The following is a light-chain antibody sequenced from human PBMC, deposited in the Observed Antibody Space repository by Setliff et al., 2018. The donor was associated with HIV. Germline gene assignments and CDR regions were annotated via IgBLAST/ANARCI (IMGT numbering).Light chain of an antibody. J-gene: IGLJ3*02. CDR3: GTWDSSLSAGV. V-gene: IGLV1-51*01. CDR2: DNN. Sequence: QEVTISCSGSSSNIGNNYVSWYQQLPGTAPKLLIYDNNKRPSGIPDRFSGSKSDTSATLGITGLQTGDEADYYCGTWDSSLSAGVFGGGTKVTVL. CDR1: SSNIGNNY.